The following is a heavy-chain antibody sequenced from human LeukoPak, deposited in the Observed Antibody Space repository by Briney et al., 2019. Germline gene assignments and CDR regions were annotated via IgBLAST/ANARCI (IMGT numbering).Heavy chain of an antibody. J-gene: IGHJ6*02. CDR2: INPNSGGT. D-gene: IGHD5-18*01. V-gene: IGHV1-2*02. Sequence: ASVKVSCKASGYTFTGYYMHWVRQAPGQGLEWMGWINPNSGGTNYAQKFQGRVTMTRDTSNSTAYMELSRLRSDDTAVYYCARVVDTAMDYYYYYGMDVWGQGTTVTVSS. CDR1: GYTFTGYY. CDR3: ARVVDTAMDYYYYYGMDV.